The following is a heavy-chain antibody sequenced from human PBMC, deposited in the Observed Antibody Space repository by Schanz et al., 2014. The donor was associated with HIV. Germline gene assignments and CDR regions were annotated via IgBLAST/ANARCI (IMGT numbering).Heavy chain of an antibody. V-gene: IGHV1-2*02. CDR1: TFTFTDYY. J-gene: IGHJ4*02. CDR2: TNPNSGGT. Sequence: VQLVQSGAEVKKPGASVKVSCKASTFTFTDYYIHWVRHAPGQGLEWMGWTNPNSGGTSYARKFQGRLTITADKSTATAFMDLSSLRLDDTAVYYCARASTRADISVFGPIDYWGQGTLVAVSS. CDR3: ARASTRADISVFGPIDY. D-gene: IGHD3-3*01.